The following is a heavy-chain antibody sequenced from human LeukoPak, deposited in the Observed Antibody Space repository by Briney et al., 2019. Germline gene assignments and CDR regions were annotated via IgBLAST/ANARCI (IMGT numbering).Heavy chain of an antibody. V-gene: IGHV3-23*01. D-gene: IGHD1-26*01. CDR1: GFTFSSYA. Sequence: GGSLRLSCAASGFTFSSYAMNWVRQAPGKGLEWVSAISGSYSTDYAGSVKGRFTISRDNSKNTLYLQMNSLGAEDTAVYYCAKTGSGTYYVSWGQGTLVTVSS. CDR2: ISGSYST. J-gene: IGHJ5*02. CDR3: AKTGSGTYYVS.